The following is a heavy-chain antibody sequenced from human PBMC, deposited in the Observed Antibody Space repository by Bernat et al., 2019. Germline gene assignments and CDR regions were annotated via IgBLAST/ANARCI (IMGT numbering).Heavy chain of an antibody. CDR3: ARSRYLLGTHDY. D-gene: IGHD7-27*01. J-gene: IGHJ4*02. CDR1: KFTLNNYW. Sequence: EVQLVESGGGLVQPGGSLRLSCTASKFTLNNYWMTWVRQAPGKGLEWVANIKQDGSEKYYVDSVKGRFTIFRDNAENTVYLQMNSLRDEDTAVYYCARSRYLLGTHDYWGLGTLVTVSS. V-gene: IGHV3-7*01. CDR2: IKQDGSEK.